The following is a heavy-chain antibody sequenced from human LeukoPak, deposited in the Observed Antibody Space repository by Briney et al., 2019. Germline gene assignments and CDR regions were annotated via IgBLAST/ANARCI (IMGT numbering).Heavy chain of an antibody. V-gene: IGHV3-48*03. Sequence: SLRLSCAASGFTFSSYEMNWVRQAPGKGLEWVSYISSSGGTIYYADSVKGRFTISRDNAKNSLYLQMNSLRAEDTAVYYCARLEAFYDTIVYWGQGTLVTVSS. J-gene: IGHJ4*02. CDR1: GFTFSSYE. D-gene: IGHD5/OR15-5a*01. CDR2: ISSSGGTI. CDR3: ARLEAFYDTIVY.